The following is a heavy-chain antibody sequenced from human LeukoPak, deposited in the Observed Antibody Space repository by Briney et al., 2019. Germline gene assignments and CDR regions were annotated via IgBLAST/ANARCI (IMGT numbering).Heavy chain of an antibody. J-gene: IGHJ1*01. CDR1: GFTFSNYA. Sequence: GGSLRLSCAASGFTFSNYAMSWVRQAPGKGLEWVSGINGRGGSTVYADSVKGRFTISRDNSKNTLYLQMNSLRAEDTAVYYCAKDQRGAARPGYFQHWGQGTLVTVSS. CDR3: AKDQRGAARPGYFQH. D-gene: IGHD6-6*01. CDR2: INGRGGST. V-gene: IGHV3-23*01.